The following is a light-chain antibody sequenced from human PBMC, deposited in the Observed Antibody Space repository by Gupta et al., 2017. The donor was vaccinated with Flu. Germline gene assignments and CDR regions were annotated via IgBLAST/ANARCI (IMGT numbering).Light chain of an antibody. CDR2: AAS. CDR1: QSISSY. V-gene: IGKV1-39*01. CDR3: QQSYSTPLT. Sequence: MSHSPSSLSASVGGRVTITCRASQSISSYLNWYQQKPGKAPKVLIYAASSLQSGVPSRFSGSGSGTDFTLTISSLQPEDFATYYCQQSYSTPLTFGGGTKVEIK. J-gene: IGKJ4*01.